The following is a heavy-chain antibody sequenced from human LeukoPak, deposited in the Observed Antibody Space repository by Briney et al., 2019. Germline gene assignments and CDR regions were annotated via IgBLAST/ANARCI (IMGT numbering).Heavy chain of an antibody. D-gene: IGHD3-22*01. Sequence: ASVKVSCKASGYTFTTYGISWMRQAPGQGLEWMGWISVYNGKTDYAQKFQGRVIMTTDTSTSTAYMELRSLRSDDTAVYYCARMAYDSIWFDPWGQGALVTVSS. V-gene: IGHV1-18*01. CDR3: ARMAYDSIWFDP. CDR2: ISVYNGKT. J-gene: IGHJ5*02. CDR1: GYTFTTYG.